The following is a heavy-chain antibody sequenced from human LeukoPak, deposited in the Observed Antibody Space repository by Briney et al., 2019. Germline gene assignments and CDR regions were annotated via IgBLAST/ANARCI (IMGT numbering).Heavy chain of an antibody. J-gene: IGHJ3*02. Sequence: PSETLSLTCTVSGGSISSTSYCWGWIRQPPGKGLEWIGSICYSGSNFYNPSLKSRVTISVDTSKNQFSLKLSSVTAADTAVYYCARDGSMGPELLAALDIWGQGTMVTVSS. CDR3: ARDGSMGPELLAALDI. CDR2: ICYSGSN. D-gene: IGHD1-26*01. CDR1: GGSISSTSYC. V-gene: IGHV4-39*07.